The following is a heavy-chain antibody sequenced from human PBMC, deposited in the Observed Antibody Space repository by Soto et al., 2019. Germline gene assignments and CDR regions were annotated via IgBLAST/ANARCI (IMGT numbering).Heavy chain of an antibody. V-gene: IGHV1-2*04. Sequence: QVQLVQSGAEVKKPGASVKVSCKASGYTFTGYYMHWVRQAPGQGLEWMGWINPNSGGTNYAQKFQGWVTMTRDTSISTAYMELSRLRSDDTAVSYCAREVRGRLHPDYYYYGMDVWGQGTTVTVSS. CDR2: INPNSGGT. J-gene: IGHJ6*02. CDR3: AREVRGRLHPDYYYYGMDV. CDR1: GYTFTGYY. D-gene: IGHD6-25*01.